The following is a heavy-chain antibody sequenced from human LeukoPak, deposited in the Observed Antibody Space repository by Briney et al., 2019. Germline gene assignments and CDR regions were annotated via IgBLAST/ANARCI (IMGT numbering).Heavy chain of an antibody. D-gene: IGHD3-9*01. CDR3: TTDAYYDILTGLEYFDY. CDR2: INSDGSST. V-gene: IGHV3-74*01. CDR1: AFTFSSYS. Sequence: GGSLRLSCAASAFTFSSYSMNWVRQAPGKGLVWVSRINSDGSSTTYADSVKGRFTISRDNAKNTLYLQMNSLKTEDTGVYYCTTDAYYDILTGLEYFDYWGQGTLVTVSS. J-gene: IGHJ4*02.